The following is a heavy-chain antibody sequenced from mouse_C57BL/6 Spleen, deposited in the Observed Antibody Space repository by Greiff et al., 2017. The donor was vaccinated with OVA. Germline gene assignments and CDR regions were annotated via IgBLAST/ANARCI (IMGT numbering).Heavy chain of an antibody. CDR2: ISSGSSTI. CDR1: GFTFSDYG. CDR3: ARGYYGSMYFDV. J-gene: IGHJ1*03. V-gene: IGHV5-17*01. D-gene: IGHD1-1*01. Sequence: EVKVVESGGGLVKPGGSLKLSCAASGFTFSDYGMHWVRQAPEKGLEWVAYISSGSSTIYYADTVKGRFTISRDNAKNTLFLQMTSLRSEDTAMYYCARGYYGSMYFDVWGTGTTVTVSS.